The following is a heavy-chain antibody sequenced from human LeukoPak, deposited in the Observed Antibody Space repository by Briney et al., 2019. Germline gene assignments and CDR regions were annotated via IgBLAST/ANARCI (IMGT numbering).Heavy chain of an antibody. CDR1: GGSISSSSYY. CDR2: IYYSGST. V-gene: IGHV4-39*01. J-gene: IGHJ6*02. Sequence: TSETLSLTCTVSGGSISSSSYYWGWIRQPPGKGLEWIGSIYYSGSTYYNPSLKSRVTISVDTSKNQFSLKLSSVTAADTAVYYCARHTGVVDYYYYYGMDVWGQGTTVTVSS. CDR3: ARHTGVVDYYYYYGMDV. D-gene: IGHD2-2*01.